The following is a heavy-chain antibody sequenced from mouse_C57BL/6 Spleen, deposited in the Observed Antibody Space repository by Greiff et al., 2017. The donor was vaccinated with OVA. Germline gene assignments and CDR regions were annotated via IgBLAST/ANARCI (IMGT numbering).Heavy chain of an antibody. D-gene: IGHD1-1*01. CDR2: INPNNGGT. CDR1: GYTFTDYY. Sequence: EVQLQQSGPELVKPGASVKISCKASGYTFTDYYMNWVKQSHGKSLEWIGDINPNNGGTSYNQKFKGKATLTVDKSSSTAYMELRSLTSEDSAVYYCARSYSGKDYWGQGTTLTVSS. CDR3: ARSYSGKDY. V-gene: IGHV1-26*01. J-gene: IGHJ2*01.